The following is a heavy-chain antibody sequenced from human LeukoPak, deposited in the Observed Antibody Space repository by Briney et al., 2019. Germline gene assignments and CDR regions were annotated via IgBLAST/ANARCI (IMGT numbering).Heavy chain of an antibody. D-gene: IGHD1-7*01. CDR3: ARVSDNWNYVGAFDI. Sequence: PSETLSLTCAVSGGSISSGGYYWSWIRQPPGKGLEWIGYIYHSGSTYYNPSLKSRVTISVDRSKNQFSLKLSSVTAADTAVYYCARVSDNWNYVGAFDIWGQGTMVTVSS. J-gene: IGHJ3*02. CDR2: IYHSGST. V-gene: IGHV4-30-2*01. CDR1: GGSISSGGYY.